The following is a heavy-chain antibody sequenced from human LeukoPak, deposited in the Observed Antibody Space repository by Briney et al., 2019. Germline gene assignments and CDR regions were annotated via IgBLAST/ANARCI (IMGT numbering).Heavy chain of an antibody. CDR2: IYYSGST. Sequence: PSETLSLTCTVSGGSISSYYWSWIRQPPGKGLEWIGYIYYSGSTNYNPSLKSRVTISVDTSKNQFSLKLSSVTAADTAVYYCAGAGITIFGVVIQFDYWGQGTLVTVSS. J-gene: IGHJ4*01. CDR1: GGSISSYY. CDR3: AGAGITIFGVVIQFDY. D-gene: IGHD3-3*01. V-gene: IGHV4-59*01.